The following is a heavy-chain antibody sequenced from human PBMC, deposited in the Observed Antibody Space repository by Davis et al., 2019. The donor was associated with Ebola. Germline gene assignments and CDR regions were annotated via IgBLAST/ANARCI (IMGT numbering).Heavy chain of an antibody. V-gene: IGHV4-39*02. CDR3: ARDKVSYGMDV. CDR1: GGSISSSSYY. Sequence: GSLRLSCTVSGGSISSSSYYWGWIRQPPGKGLEWIGCIYYSGSTYYNPSLKSRVTISVDTSKNQFSLKLSSVTAADTAVYYCARDKVSYGMDVWGQGTTVTVSS. J-gene: IGHJ6*02. D-gene: IGHD2-8*01. CDR2: IYYSGST.